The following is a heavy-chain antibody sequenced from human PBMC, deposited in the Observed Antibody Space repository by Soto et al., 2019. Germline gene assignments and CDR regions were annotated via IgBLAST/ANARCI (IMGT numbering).Heavy chain of an antibody. CDR2: IYPDESDT. J-gene: IGHJ6*02. CDR1: GYSFTKYW. Sequence: EVQLVQSGAEVKEPGESLKISCKGSGYSFTKYWIGWVRQMPGKGLEWMAIIYPDESDTRYSPSFQGQVTISAAKSISTAYLQWSSLKASDTAMYYCVRMGFSGGGYLSYYYYGMDIWGQGTTVTVSS. V-gene: IGHV5-51*03. D-gene: IGHD5-12*01. CDR3: VRMGFSGGGYLSYYYYGMDI.